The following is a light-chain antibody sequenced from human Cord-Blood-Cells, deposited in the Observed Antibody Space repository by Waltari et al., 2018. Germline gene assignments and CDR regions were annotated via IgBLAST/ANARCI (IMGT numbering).Light chain of an antibody. V-gene: IGLV2-14*01. CDR1: SSDVGRYNY. Sequence: QSALTQPASVSGSPGQSITISCTGTSSDVGRYNYVHWYHQHPGKAPKLMIYEVSNRPSGVSNRFSGSKSGNTASLTISGLQAEDEADYYCSSYTSSSTYVFGTGTKVTVL. CDR3: SSYTSSSTYV. J-gene: IGLJ1*01. CDR2: EVS.